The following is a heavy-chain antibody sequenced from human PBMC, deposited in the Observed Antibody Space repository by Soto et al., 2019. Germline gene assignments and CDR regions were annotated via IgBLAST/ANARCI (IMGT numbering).Heavy chain of an antibody. D-gene: IGHD3-10*02. CDR2: IYHSGST. V-gene: IGHV4-30-2*01. CDR3: ASVRGGYYYGMDV. J-gene: IGHJ6*02. Sequence: GDSITTYYWSWIRQPPGKGLEWIGYIYHSGSTYYNPSLKSRVTISVDRSKNQFSLKLSSVTAADTAVYYCASVRGGYYYGMDVWGQGTTVTVSS. CDR1: GDSITTYY.